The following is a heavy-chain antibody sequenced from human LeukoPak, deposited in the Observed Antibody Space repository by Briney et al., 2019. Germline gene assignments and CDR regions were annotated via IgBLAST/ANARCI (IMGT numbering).Heavy chain of an antibody. CDR2: INWNGGST. V-gene: IGHV3-20*04. CDR3: ARSPGATTPIYFDY. J-gene: IGHJ4*02. CDR1: GFTFDDYG. D-gene: IGHD1-26*01. Sequence: GGSLRLSCAASGFTFDDYGMSWVRQAPGKGLEWVSGINWNGGSTGYADSVKGRFTISRDNAKDSLYLQMNSLRAEDTALYYCARSPGATTPIYFDYWGQGTLVTVSS.